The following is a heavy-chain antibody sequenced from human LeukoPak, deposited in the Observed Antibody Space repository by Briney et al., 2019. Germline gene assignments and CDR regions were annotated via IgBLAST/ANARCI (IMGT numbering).Heavy chain of an antibody. D-gene: IGHD3-22*01. CDR2: ISGNGGTT. CDR3: AKDHFDSSGNDFDY. CDR1: GFTFDEYA. J-gene: IGHJ4*02. Sequence: PGGSLGLSCVASGFTFDEYAMHWVRQAPGKGLEWVSLISGNGGTTYYADSVKGRFTMSRDNSKNSLYLQMNSLRTEDTAFYYCAKDHFDSSGNDFDYWGQGTLVTVSS. V-gene: IGHV3-43*02.